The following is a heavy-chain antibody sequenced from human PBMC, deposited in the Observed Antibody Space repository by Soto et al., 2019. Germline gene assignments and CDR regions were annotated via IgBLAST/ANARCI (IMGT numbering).Heavy chain of an antibody. D-gene: IGHD3-22*01. J-gene: IGHJ4*02. V-gene: IGHV4-61*01. CDR1: GGSVSSGSYY. CDR2: IYYSGST. CDR3: ARDDSSGYPDY. Sequence: PSETLSLTCTVSGGSVSSGSYYWSWIRQPPGKGLEWIGYIYYSGSTNYNPSLKSRVTISVDTSKNQFSLKLSSVTAADTAVYYCARDDSSGYPDYWGQGTLVTVSS.